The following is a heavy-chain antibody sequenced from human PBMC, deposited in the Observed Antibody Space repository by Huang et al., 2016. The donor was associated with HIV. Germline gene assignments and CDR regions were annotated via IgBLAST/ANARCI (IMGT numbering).Heavy chain of an antibody. J-gene: IGHJ4*02. Sequence: QVQLVQSGAEVKTPGSSVKVSCKASGGTFSKYAISWVRQAPGKGLEWMGGIITMFSTPNYARKFQGRVTITADDSTSTTYVEVSRLRSEDTALYYCARGQLGSYGDYDVLYWGQGTLVTVSS. CDR3: ARGQLGSYGDYDVLY. D-gene: IGHD4-17*01. CDR1: GGTFSKYA. CDR2: IITMFSTP. V-gene: IGHV1-69*13.